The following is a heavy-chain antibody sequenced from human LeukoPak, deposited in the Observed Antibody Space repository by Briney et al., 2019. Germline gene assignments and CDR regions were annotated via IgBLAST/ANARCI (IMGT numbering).Heavy chain of an antibody. Sequence: GGSLRLSCAASGFTFDDYAMHWVRQAPGKGLEWVSGISWNSGSIGYADSVKGRFTISRDNAKNSLYLQMNSLRAEDTALYYCAKGSGELFYYYGMDVWGQGTTVTVSS. V-gene: IGHV3-9*01. D-gene: IGHD3-10*01. CDR1: GFTFDDYA. CDR3: AKGSGELFYYYGMDV. CDR2: ISWNSGSI. J-gene: IGHJ6*02.